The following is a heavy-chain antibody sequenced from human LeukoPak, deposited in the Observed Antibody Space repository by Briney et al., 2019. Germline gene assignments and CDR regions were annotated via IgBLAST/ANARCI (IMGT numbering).Heavy chain of an antibody. CDR3: ARDSLPYDYVWGSYRFFDP. D-gene: IGHD3-16*02. CDR2: ISNSSSYI. Sequence: GGSLRLSCAASGFTFSNYSMNWVRQAPGKGLEWVSYISNSSSYIYYTDSVKGRFTISRDNAKNSLYLQMNSLRAEDTAVYYCARDSLPYDYVWGSYRFFDPWGQGTLVTVSS. CDR1: GFTFSNYS. J-gene: IGHJ5*02. V-gene: IGHV3-21*01.